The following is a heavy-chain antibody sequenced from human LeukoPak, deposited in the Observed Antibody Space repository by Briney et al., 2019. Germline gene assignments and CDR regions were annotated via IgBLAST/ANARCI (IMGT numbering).Heavy chain of an antibody. CDR1: GFTFDDYA. Sequence: GRSLRLSCAASGFTFDDYAMHWVRQAPGKVLEWVSGISWNSGSIGYADSVKGRFTISRDNAKNSLYLQMNSLRAEDTALYYCAKDISTTGTTSGCGYWGQGTLVTVSS. V-gene: IGHV3-9*01. D-gene: IGHD1-7*01. CDR2: ISWNSGSI. J-gene: IGHJ4*02. CDR3: AKDISTTGTTSGCGY.